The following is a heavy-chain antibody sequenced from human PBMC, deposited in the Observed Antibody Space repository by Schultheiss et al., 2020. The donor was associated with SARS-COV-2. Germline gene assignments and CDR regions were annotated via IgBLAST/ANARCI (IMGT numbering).Heavy chain of an antibody. D-gene: IGHD3-22*01. CDR2: INHSGST. CDR3: ARGRNYYDSSGYYYVPSWWYFDL. V-gene: IGHV4-34*01. CDR1: GGSISSYY. J-gene: IGHJ2*01. Sequence: SETLSLTCTVSGGSISSYYWSWIRQPPGKGLEWIGEINHSGSTNYNPSLKSRVTISVDTSKNQFSLKLSSVTAADTAVYYCARGRNYYDSSGYYYVPSWWYFDLWGRGTLVTVSS.